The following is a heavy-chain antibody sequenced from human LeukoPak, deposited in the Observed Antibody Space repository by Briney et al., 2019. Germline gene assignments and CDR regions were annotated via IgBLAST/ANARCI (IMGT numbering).Heavy chain of an antibody. Sequence: ASVKVSCKASGYTXTSYGISWVRQAPGQGLEWMGWISDYNGNTNYAQKLQGRVTMTTDTSTSTAYMELRSLRSDDTAVYYCARVDAAVPENNWFDPWGQGTLVTVSS. CDR2: ISDYNGNT. CDR1: GYTXTSYG. V-gene: IGHV1-18*01. J-gene: IGHJ5*02. CDR3: ARVDAAVPENNWFDP. D-gene: IGHD5-18*01.